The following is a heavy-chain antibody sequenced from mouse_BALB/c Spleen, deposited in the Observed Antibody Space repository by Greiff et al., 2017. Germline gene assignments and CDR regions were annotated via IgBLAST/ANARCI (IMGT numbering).Heavy chain of an antibody. J-gene: IGHJ2*01. V-gene: IGHV3-2*02. D-gene: IGHD4-1*01. CDR3: AREGDTGEDY. CDR2: ISYSGST. Sequence: EVQLQESGPGLVKPSQSLSLTCTVTGYSITSDYAWNWIRQFPGNKLEWMGYISYSGSTSYNPSLKSRISITRDTSKNQFFLQLNSVTTEDTATYYCAREGDTGEDYWGQGTTLTVSS. CDR1: GYSITSDYA.